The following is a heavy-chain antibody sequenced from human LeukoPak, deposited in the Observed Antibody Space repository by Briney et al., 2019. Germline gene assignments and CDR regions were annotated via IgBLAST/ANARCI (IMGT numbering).Heavy chain of an antibody. CDR3: AREPIDCSSTSCYYYYGMDV. J-gene: IGHJ6*02. D-gene: IGHD2-2*01. CDR1: GFTFTSSA. CDR2: IVVGSGNT. Sequence: SVKVSCKASGFTFTSSAVQWVRQARGQRLEWIGWIVVGSGNTNYAQKFQGRVTMTRDTSTSTVYMELSSLRSEDTAVYYCAREPIDCSSTSCYYYYGMDVWGQGTTVTVSS. V-gene: IGHV1-58*01.